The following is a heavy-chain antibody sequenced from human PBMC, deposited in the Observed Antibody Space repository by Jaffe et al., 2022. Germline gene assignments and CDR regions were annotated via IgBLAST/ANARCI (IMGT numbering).Heavy chain of an antibody. CDR1: GYSISSGYY. Sequence: QVQLQESGPGLVKPSETLSLTCAVSGYSISSGYYWGWIRQPPGKGLEWIGSIYHSGSTYYNPSLKSRVTISVDTSKNQFSLKLSSVTAADTAVYYCARHGNDYGDSVPPLYYYYYYMDVWGKGTTVTVSS. CDR2: IYHSGST. J-gene: IGHJ6*03. V-gene: IGHV4-38-2*01. D-gene: IGHD4-17*01. CDR3: ARHGNDYGDSVPPLYYYYYYMDV.